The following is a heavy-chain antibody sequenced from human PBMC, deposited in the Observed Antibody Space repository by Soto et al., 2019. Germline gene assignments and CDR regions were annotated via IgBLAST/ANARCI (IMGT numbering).Heavy chain of an antibody. Sequence: GGSLRLSCAASGFTFSSYAMHWVRQAPGKGLEWVAVISYDGSNKYYADSVKGRFTISRDNSKNTLYLQMNSLRAEDTAVYYCARDKDVVVPAAIPGYYYYGMDVWGQGTTVTVSS. CDR2: ISYDGSNK. J-gene: IGHJ6*02. CDR3: ARDKDVVVPAAIPGYYYYGMDV. D-gene: IGHD2-2*01. CDR1: GFTFSSYA. V-gene: IGHV3-30-3*01.